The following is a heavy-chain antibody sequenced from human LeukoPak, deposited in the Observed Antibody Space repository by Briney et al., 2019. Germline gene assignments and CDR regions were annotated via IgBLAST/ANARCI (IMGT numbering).Heavy chain of an antibody. D-gene: IGHD3-10*01. CDR2: ISYDGSNK. J-gene: IGHJ4*02. V-gene: IGHV3-30*18. Sequence: GGSLRLSCAASGFTFSTYGIHWVRQAPGKGLEWVAVISYDGSNKYYADSVKGRFTISRDNSKNTLYLQMNSLRAEDTAVYYCAKDSVLLWFGAQIYYFDYWGQGTLVTVSS. CDR3: AKDSVLLWFGAQIYYFDY. CDR1: GFTFSTYG.